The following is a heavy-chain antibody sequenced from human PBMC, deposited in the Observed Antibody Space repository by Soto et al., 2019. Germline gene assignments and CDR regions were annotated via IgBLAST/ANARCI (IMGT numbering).Heavy chain of an antibody. CDR2: IYYSGST. Sequence: SETLSLTCTVSGGSISSGDYYWSWIRQPPGKGLEWIGYIYYSGSTYYNPSLKGRVTISVDTSKNQFSLKLSSVTAADTAVYYCASHTYYYDSTAPDYWGQGTLVTVS. J-gene: IGHJ4*02. CDR1: GGSISSGDYY. V-gene: IGHV4-30-4*01. D-gene: IGHD3-22*01. CDR3: ASHTYYYDSTAPDY.